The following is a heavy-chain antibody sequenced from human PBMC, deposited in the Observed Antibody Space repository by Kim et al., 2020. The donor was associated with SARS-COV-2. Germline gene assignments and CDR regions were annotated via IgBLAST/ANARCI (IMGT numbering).Heavy chain of an antibody. CDR3: ARDDCSSTSCFNDAFDI. CDR1: GGSISSYY. V-gene: IGHV4-59*01. J-gene: IGHJ3*02. Sequence: SETLSLTCTVSGGSISSYYWSWIRQPPGKGLEWIGYIYYSGSTNYNPSLKSRVTISVDTSKNQFSLKLSSVTAADTAVYYCARDDCSSTSCFNDAFDIWGQGTMVTVSS. CDR2: IYYSGST. D-gene: IGHD2-2*01.